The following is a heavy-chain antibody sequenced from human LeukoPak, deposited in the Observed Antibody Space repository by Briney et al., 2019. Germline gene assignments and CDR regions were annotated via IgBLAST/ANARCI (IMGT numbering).Heavy chain of an antibody. CDR2: INPNSGGT. V-gene: IGHV1-2*02. CDR3: ARALDGDYVDYFDY. D-gene: IGHD4-17*01. J-gene: IGHJ4*02. CDR1: GYTFTGYY. Sequence: ASVKVSCKASGYTFTGYYMHWVRQAPGQGLEWMGWINPNSGGTNYAQKFQGRVTMTRDTSISTAYMELSRLRSGDRAVYYCARALDGDYVDYFDYWGQGTLVTVSS.